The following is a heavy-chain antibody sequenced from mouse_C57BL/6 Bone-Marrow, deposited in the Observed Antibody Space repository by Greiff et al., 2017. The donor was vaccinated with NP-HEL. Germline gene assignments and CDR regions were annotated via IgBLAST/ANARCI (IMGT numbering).Heavy chain of an antibody. J-gene: IGHJ3*01. V-gene: IGHV6-6*02. CDR2: IRLKSSNYAT. Sequence: EVHLVESGGGLVQPGGSMKLSCVASEFTFSNYWMNWVRQSPEQGLEWVAEIRLKSSNYATHYAESVKGRFTISRDDSKSSVNLQMNNLRAEDTGIYYCPPGGNTAWFAYWGQGTLVTVSA. D-gene: IGHD2-1*01. CDR1: EFTFSNYW. CDR3: PPGGNTAWFAY.